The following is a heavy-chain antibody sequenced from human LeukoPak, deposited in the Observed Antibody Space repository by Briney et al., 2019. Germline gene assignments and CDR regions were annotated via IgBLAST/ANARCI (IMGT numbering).Heavy chain of an antibody. Sequence: ASVKVSCKASGYTFTSYGISWVRQAPGQGLEWMGWISAYNGNTNYAQKLQGRVTMTTDTSTSTAYMELRSLRSDDTAVYYCARDLAQVGATSLDYWGQGTLVTVSS. J-gene: IGHJ4*02. CDR2: ISAYNGNT. CDR3: ARDLAQVGATSLDY. V-gene: IGHV1-18*01. CDR1: GYTFTSYG. D-gene: IGHD1-26*01.